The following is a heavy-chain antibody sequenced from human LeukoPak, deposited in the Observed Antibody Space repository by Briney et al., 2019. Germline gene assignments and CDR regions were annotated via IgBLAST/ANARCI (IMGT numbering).Heavy chain of an antibody. D-gene: IGHD3-22*01. CDR2: IIPIFGTA. V-gene: IGHV1-69*05. CDR1: GGTFSSYA. CDR3: ARVSGYYDSSGYFDY. Sequence: SVKVSCKASGGTFSSYAISWVRQAPGQGLEWMGGIIPIFGTANYAQKFQGRVTITTDESTSTAYMELSSLRSEDTAVYYCARVSGYYDSSGYFDYWGQGTLVTVSS. J-gene: IGHJ4*02.